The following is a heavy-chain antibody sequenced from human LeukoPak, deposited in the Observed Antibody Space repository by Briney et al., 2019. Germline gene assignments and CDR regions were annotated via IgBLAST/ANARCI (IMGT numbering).Heavy chain of an antibody. J-gene: IGHJ1*01. CDR2: INPSGGST. V-gene: IGHV1-46*01. CDR1: GYTLTSYY. D-gene: IGHD3-22*01. Sequence: GASVKVSCKASGYTLTSYYMHWVRQAPGQGLEWMGIINPSGGSTSYAQKFQGRVTMTRDTSTSTVYMELSSLRSEDTAVYYCARGSRITMIVVVHSAEYFKHWGQGTLVTVSS. CDR3: ARGSRITMIVVVHSAEYFKH.